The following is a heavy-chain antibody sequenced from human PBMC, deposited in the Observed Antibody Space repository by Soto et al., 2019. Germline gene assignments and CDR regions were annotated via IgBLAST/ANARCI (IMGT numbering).Heavy chain of an antibody. J-gene: IGHJ4*02. CDR1: GYTFTSYY. CDR2: INPSGGST. D-gene: IGHD1-26*01. Sequence: GASVKVSCKASGYTFTSYYMHWVRQAPGQGLEWMGIINPSGGSTSYAQKFQGRVTMTRDTSTSTVYMELSSLRSEDTAVYYCAREEGGSGSYYGYFDYWGQGTLVTVS. V-gene: IGHV1-46*01. CDR3: AREEGGSGSYYGYFDY.